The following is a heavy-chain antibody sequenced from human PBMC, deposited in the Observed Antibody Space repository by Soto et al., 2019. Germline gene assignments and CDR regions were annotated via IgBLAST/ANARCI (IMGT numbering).Heavy chain of an antibody. D-gene: IGHD3-22*01. V-gene: IGHV4-34*01. Sequence: NPSETLSLTCAVYGGSFSGYYWSWIRQPPGKGLEWIGEINHSGSTNYNPSLKSRVTISVDTSKNQFSLKLSSVTAADTAVYYCARGARISSRFTMIVVVITRGYFDYWGQGTLVTVSS. J-gene: IGHJ4*02. CDR1: GGSFSGYY. CDR2: INHSGST. CDR3: ARGARISSRFTMIVVVITRGYFDY.